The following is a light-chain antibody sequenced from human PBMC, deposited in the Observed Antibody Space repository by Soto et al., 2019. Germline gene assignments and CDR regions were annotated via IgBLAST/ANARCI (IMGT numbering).Light chain of an antibody. CDR3: QQYRT. J-gene: IGKJ1*01. Sequence: DIVMTQSPDSLAVSLGERATINCKSSQSVLYSSNNKNYLAWYQQKPGQPPKLLIYWASTRESGVPDRFSGSGFGTDFTLTISILQAEDVAVYYCQQYRTFGQGTKVEIK. V-gene: IGKV4-1*01. CDR2: WAS. CDR1: QSVLYSSNNKNY.